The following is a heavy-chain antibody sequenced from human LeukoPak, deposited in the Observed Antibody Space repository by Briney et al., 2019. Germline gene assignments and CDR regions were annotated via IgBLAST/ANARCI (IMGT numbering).Heavy chain of an antibody. CDR3: AKEERHAGWYYKY. D-gene: IGHD3-10*01. Sequence: GGSLRLSCAASGFRFSNYGMHWVRQAPGKGLEWVAVVGDDGSAKFYADSVKGRFTISRDNSKNTLSLQMNSLRGEDTAVYYCAKEERHAGWYYKYWGQGTLVTVSS. J-gene: IGHJ4*02. CDR2: VGDDGSAK. V-gene: IGHV3-30*18. CDR1: GFRFSNYG.